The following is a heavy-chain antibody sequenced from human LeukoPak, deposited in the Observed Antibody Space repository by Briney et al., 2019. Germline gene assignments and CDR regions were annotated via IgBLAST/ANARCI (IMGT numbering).Heavy chain of an antibody. Sequence: SETLSLTCTVSSGSISSGDYYWSWIRQPPGKGLEWIGYIYYSGSTYYNPSLKSRVTISVDTSKNQFSLKLSSVTAADTAVYYCARGIWFGELPAPFDYWGQGTLVTVSS. D-gene: IGHD3-10*01. J-gene: IGHJ4*02. V-gene: IGHV4-30-4*01. CDR1: SGSISSGDYY. CDR3: ARGIWFGELPAPFDY. CDR2: IYYSGST.